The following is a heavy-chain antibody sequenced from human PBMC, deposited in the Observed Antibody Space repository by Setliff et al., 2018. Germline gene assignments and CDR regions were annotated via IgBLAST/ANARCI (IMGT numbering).Heavy chain of an antibody. CDR1: GNRFTDYF. CDR2: INPNSGDT. J-gene: IGHJ5*02. Sequence: ASVKVSCKASGNRFTDYFLHWVRQAPGQGLEWMGWINPNSGDTHSAQKFQGRATMTRDTSINTAYMELSSLTSDDTAFYYCVRSGKFGMRFWFDQWGLGTLVT. D-gene: IGHD1-26*01. CDR3: VRSGKFGMRFWFDQ. V-gene: IGHV1-2*02.